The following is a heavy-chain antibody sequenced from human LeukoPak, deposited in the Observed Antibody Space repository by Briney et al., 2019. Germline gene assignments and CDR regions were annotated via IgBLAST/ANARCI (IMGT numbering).Heavy chain of an antibody. D-gene: IGHD3-3*01. CDR3: ARAKIWSGYYGDY. V-gene: IGHV1-2*02. CDR1: GYTFTSYG. CDR2: INPNSGGT. J-gene: IGHJ4*02. Sequence: ASVKFSCKASGYTFTSYGISWVRQAPGQGLEWMGWINPNSGGTNYAQKFQGRVTMTRDTSISTAYMELSRLRSDDTAVYYCARAKIWSGYYGDYWGQGTLVTVSS.